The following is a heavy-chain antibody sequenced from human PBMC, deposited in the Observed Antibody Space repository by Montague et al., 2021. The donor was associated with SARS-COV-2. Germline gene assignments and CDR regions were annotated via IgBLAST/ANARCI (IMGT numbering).Heavy chain of an antibody. V-gene: IGHV2-70*11. CDR3: ARMAMVRGVPLDY. Sequence: PALVKPTQTPTLTCTFSGFSLSTSGMCVSWIRQPPGKALEWLARIDWDDDKYYSTSLKTRLTISKDTSKNQVVLTMTNMDPVDTATYYCARMAMVRGVPLDYWGQGTLVTVSS. CDR2: IDWDDDK. D-gene: IGHD3-10*01. J-gene: IGHJ4*02. CDR1: GFSLSTSGMC.